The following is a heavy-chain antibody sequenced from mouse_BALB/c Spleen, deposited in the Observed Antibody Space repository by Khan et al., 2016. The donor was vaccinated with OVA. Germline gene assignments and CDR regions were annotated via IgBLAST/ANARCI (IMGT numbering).Heavy chain of an antibody. CDR3: TRGGGNRFAY. CDR1: GYTFTDFT. V-gene: IGHV1S137*01. Sequence: QVQLKQSGAELVRPGVSVKISCKGSGYTFTDFTLHWMKQSHTKSLEWIGVISTYYGDATYNQKFKGKATMTVDKASSTAYVELARLTSEDSAIYYCTRGGGNRFAYWGQGTLVTVSA. J-gene: IGHJ3*01. CDR2: ISTYYGDA.